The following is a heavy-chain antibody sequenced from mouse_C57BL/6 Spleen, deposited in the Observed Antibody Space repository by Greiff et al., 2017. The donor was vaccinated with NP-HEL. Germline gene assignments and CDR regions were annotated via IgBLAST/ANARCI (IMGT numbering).Heavy chain of an antibody. J-gene: IGHJ3*01. D-gene: IGHD2-4*01. CDR1: GYTFTDYY. CDR2: IYPGSGNT. CDR3: ARERGRYDYDEVFAY. V-gene: IGHV1-76*01. Sequence: VKLQESGAELVRPGASVKLSCKASGYTFTDYYINWVKQRPGQGLEWIARIYPGSGNTYYNEKFKGKATLTAEKSSSTAYMQLSSLTSEDSAVHFCARERGRYDYDEVFAYWGQGTLVTVSA.